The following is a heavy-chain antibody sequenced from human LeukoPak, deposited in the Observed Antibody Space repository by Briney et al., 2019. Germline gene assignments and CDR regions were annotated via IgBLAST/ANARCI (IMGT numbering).Heavy chain of an antibody. CDR1: GGTFSSYA. V-gene: IGHV1-69*13. Sequence: SVKVSCKASGGTFSSYAISWVRQAPGQGLEWMGGIIPIFGTANYAQKFQGRVTITADESTSTAYMELSSLRSEDTAVYYCATDGARYGSGIPLDYWGQGTLVTVSS. D-gene: IGHD3-10*01. CDR2: IIPIFGTA. J-gene: IGHJ4*02. CDR3: ATDGARYGSGIPLDY.